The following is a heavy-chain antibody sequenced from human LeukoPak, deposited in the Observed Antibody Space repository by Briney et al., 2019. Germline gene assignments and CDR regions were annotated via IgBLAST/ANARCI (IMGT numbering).Heavy chain of an antibody. J-gene: IGHJ5*02. CDR1: GFTFNTYA. V-gene: IGHV4-34*01. Sequence: PGGSLRLSCAGSGFTFNTYAMSWIRQPPGKGLEWSGEINHSGSTNYNPSLKSRVTISVDTSKNKFSLKLSSVTAADTAVYYCARQVTEVVAATLSWFDPWGQGTLVTVSS. D-gene: IGHD2-15*01. CDR3: ARQVTEVVAATLSWFDP. CDR2: INHSGST.